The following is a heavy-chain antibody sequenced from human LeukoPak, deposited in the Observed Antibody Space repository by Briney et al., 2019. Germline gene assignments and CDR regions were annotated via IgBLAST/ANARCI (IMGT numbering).Heavy chain of an antibody. D-gene: IGHD3-22*01. V-gene: IGHV4-30-2*01. J-gene: IGHJ6*02. CDR2: IYHSGST. Sequence: SQTLSLTCAVSGGSISSGGYSWSWLRQPPGTGLEWIGYIYHSGSTYYNPSLKSRVTISVDRSKNQFSLKLSSVTAADTAVYYCARAPTSGYPYYYYGMDVWGQGTTVTVSS. CDR3: ARAPTSGYPYYYYGMDV. CDR1: GGSISSGGYS.